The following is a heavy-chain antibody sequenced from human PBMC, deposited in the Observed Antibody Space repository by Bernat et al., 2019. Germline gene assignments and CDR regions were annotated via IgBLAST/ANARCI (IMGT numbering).Heavy chain of an antibody. D-gene: IGHD6-6*01. J-gene: IGHJ4*02. V-gene: IGHV3-30*18. CDR3: AKGEVSRQLTIDY. Sequence: QVQLVESGGGVVQPGRSLRLSCAASGFTFSNYGMHWVRQAPGKGLEWVAVISYDGSNKYYADSVKGRFTISRDNSKNTLYLQMNSLRAEDTAVYYCAKGEVSRQLTIDYWGQGTLVTVSS. CDR1: GFTFSNYG. CDR2: ISYDGSNK.